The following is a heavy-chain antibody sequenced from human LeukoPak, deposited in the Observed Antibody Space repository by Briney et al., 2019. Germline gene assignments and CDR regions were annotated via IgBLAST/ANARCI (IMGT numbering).Heavy chain of an antibody. D-gene: IGHD1-26*01. CDR3: AREGSGSYTRTFDY. J-gene: IGHJ4*02. CDR1: GGSLSSYY. Sequence: SETLSLTCTVPGGSLSSYYWSWIRQPPGKGLEWIGYIYYSGSTNYNPSLKSRVTISVDTSKNQFSLKLSSVTAADTAVYYCAREGSGSYTRTFDYWGQGTLVTVSS. V-gene: IGHV4-59*01. CDR2: IYYSGST.